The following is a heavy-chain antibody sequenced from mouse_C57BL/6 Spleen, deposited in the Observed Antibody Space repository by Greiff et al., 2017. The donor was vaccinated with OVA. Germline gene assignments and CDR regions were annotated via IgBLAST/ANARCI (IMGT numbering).Heavy chain of an antibody. CDR3: ARGEDQTLFAY. J-gene: IGHJ3*01. CDR2: IWSGGST. CDR1: GFSLTSYG. Sequence: VQVVESGPGLVQPSQSLSITCTVSGFSLTSYGVHWVRQSPGKGLEWLGVIWSGGSTDYNAAFISRLSISKDNSKSQVFFKMNSLQADDTAIYYCARGEDQTLFAYWGQGTLVTVSA. V-gene: IGHV2-2*01.